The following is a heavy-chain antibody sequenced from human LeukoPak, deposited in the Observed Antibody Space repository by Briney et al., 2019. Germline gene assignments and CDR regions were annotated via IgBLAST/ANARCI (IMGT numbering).Heavy chain of an antibody. D-gene: IGHD2-2*02. CDR3: AREYCSSTSCYNSYYYYGMDV. CDR1: GFTFSSYG. Sequence: GRSLRLSCAASGFTFSSYGMHWVRQAPGKGLEWVAVIRYDGSNKYYADSVKGRFTISRDNSKNTLYLQMNSLRAEDTAVYYCAREYCSSTSCYNSYYYYGMDVWGQGTTVTVSS. J-gene: IGHJ6*02. V-gene: IGHV3-33*01. CDR2: IRYDGSNK.